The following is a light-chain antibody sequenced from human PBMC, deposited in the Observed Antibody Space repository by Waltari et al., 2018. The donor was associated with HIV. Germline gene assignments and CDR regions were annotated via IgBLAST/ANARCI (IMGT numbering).Light chain of an antibody. CDR3: QQYNNWALT. J-gene: IGKJ4*01. V-gene: IGKV3-15*01. Sequence: EIVMTQSTATLSVSPGERDTLSCRASQSVSRNLAWYQQKPGQAPRLLIYGASTRATGIPARFNVRKSATEFTLTISRLQSELFGVYYYQQYNNWALTFGGGTQVEIK. CDR2: GAS. CDR1: QSVSRN.